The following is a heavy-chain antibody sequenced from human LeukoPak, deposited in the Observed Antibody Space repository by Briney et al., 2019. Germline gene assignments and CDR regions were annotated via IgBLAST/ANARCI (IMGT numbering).Heavy chain of an antibody. V-gene: IGHV1-46*01. J-gene: IGHJ4*02. D-gene: IGHD6-13*01. CDR1: GYTFINYY. CDR3: ARLKQLPGSYDY. CDR2: INPSGGST. Sequence: ASVKVSCKASGYTFINYYMHWVRQAPVQGLEWMGLINPSGGSTDYAQNFQGRVTMTRDTSTSTVYMELSSLRSEDTAVYYCARLKQLPGSYDYWGQGTLVTVSS.